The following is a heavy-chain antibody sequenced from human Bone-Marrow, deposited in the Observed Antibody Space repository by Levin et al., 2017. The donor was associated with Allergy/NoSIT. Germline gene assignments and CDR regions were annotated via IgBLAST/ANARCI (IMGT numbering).Heavy chain of an antibody. J-gene: IGHJ4*02. D-gene: IGHD5-18*01. CDR2: IFWDGDK. V-gene: IGHV2-5*02. CDR1: GFSINTRGVG. Sequence: SGPTLVKPSQTLTLTCSFSGFSINTRGVGVGWLRQPPGKALEWLALIFWDGDKRYSPSLSSRLTVTKDTSKNHVVLTMTNMDPVDTATYYCSYRDSSMDTFHSWGQGTLVTVSS. CDR3: SYRDSSMDTFHS.